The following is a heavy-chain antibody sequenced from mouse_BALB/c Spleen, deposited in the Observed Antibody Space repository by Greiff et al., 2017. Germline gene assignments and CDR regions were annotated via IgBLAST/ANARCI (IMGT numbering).Heavy chain of an antibody. J-gene: IGHJ3*01. D-gene: IGHD1-2*01. CDR3: VRDFITTTWFAY. CDR1: GFTFNTNA. Sequence: EVQLVETGGGLVQPKGSLKLSCAASGFTFNTNAMNWVRQAPGKGLEWVARIRSKSNNYATYYADSVKDRFTISRDDSQSMLYLQMNNLKTEDTAMYYCVRDFITTTWFAYWGQGTLVTVSA. CDR2: IRSKSNNYAT. V-gene: IGHV10S3*01.